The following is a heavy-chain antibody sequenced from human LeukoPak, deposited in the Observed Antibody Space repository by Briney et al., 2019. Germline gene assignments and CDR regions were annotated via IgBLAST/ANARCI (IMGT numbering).Heavy chain of an antibody. D-gene: IGHD3-22*01. J-gene: IGHJ4*02. V-gene: IGHV3-53*01. Sequence: GGSLRLSCAASGFTFSDYYMSWVRQAPGKGLEWVSVIYSGGSTYYADSVKGRFTISRDNSKNTLYLQMNSLRAEDTAVYYCARDRGSSGLNFDYWGQGTLVTVSS. CDR2: IYSGGST. CDR3: ARDRGSSGLNFDY. CDR1: GFTFSDYY.